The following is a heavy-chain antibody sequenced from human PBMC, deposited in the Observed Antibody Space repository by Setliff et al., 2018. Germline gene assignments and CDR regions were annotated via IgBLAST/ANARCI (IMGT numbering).Heavy chain of an antibody. J-gene: IGHJ5*02. Sequence: SETLSLTCTVSGDSISSGSYYWTWIRQPAGKGLEWIGHFHTGGSTNYNRSLRSRVSISVDTSKNQFSLKPSSVTAADTATYYCARAGPTVTFFRVLVISWWDPWGQGSLVTVAS. CDR1: GDSISSGSYY. D-gene: IGHD3-3*01. CDR2: FHTGGST. V-gene: IGHV4-61*09. CDR3: ARAGPTVTFFRVLVISWWDP.